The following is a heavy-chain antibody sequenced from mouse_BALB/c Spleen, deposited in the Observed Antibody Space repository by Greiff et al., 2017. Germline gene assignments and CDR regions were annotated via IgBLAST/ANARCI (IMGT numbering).Heavy chain of an antibody. J-gene: IGHJ2*01. V-gene: IGHV2-9*02. D-gene: IGHD1-2*01. CDR1: GFSLPSYG. CDR2: LWAGGST. Sequence: QVQLQQSGPGLVAPSQSLSITCTVSGFSLPSYGVHWVRQPPGSGLEWLGVLWAGGSTNYNSALMSRLSISKDNSKSQVFLKMNSLQTDDTAMYYCARGGRLPHFDYWGQGTTLTVSS. CDR3: ARGGRLPHFDY.